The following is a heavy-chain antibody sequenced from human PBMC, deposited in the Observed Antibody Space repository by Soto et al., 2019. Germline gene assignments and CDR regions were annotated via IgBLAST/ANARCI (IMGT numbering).Heavy chain of an antibody. Sequence: GGSLRLSCTASGFTFGDYAMSWFRQAPGKGLEWVGFIRSKAYGGTTGYAASVKDRFTISRDDSKSIAYLQMNSLKTEDTAVYYCTRPYYYDSTGYQRYWGQGTLVTVSS. J-gene: IGHJ4*02. CDR3: TRPYYYDSTGYQRY. CDR2: IRSKAYGGTT. V-gene: IGHV3-49*03. D-gene: IGHD3-22*01. CDR1: GFTFGDYA.